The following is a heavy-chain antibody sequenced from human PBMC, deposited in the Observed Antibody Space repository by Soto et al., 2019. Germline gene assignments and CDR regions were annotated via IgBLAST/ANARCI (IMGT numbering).Heavy chain of an antibody. D-gene: IGHD2-2*01. J-gene: IGHJ4*02. CDR1: GYTFITFG. CDR2: ITPYNGKT. V-gene: IGHV1-18*01. Sequence: QVHLVQSGDEVKRPGASVKVSCKASGYTFITFGIIWVRQAPGQGLEWMGWITPYNGKTNYAQKVQDRVTMTADTSTGTAYMELRSLRSDDSAVYYCARDTSHYFDHWGQGTLVTVSS. CDR3: ARDTSHYFDH.